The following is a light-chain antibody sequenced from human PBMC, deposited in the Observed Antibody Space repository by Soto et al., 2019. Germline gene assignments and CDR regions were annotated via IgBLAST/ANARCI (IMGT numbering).Light chain of an antibody. J-gene: IGKJ1*01. CDR2: AAS. CDR3: QQYNSYRT. CDR1: QGISNW. V-gene: IGKV1D-12*01. Sequence: DIQMTQSPSSVSASVGDRVSITFRSSQGISNWLAWYQQKPGRAPKLLIYAASSLQSGVSSRFSGSGSGTDFTLTISSLQPDDFATYYCQQYNSYRTFGQGTKVDI.